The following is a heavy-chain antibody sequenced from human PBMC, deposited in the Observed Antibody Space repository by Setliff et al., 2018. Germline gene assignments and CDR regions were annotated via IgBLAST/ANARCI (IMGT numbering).Heavy chain of an antibody. D-gene: IGHD2-21*01. V-gene: IGHV4-34*01. J-gene: IGHJ6*03. CDR2: IYYSGST. CDR1: GGSFSSYY. CDR3: ARVRRVVIAYYYYMDV. Sequence: SETLSLTCAVYGGSFSSYYWGWIRQPPGKGLEWIGSIYYSGSTYYNPSLKSRVTISVDTSKNQFSLKLSSVTAADTAVYYCARVRRVVIAYYYYMDVWGKGTTVTVSS.